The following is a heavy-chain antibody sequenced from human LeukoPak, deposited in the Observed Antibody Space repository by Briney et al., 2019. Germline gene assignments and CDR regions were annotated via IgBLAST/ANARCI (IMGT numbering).Heavy chain of an antibody. D-gene: IGHD1/OR15-1a*01. Sequence: SETLSLTCTVSGYSISSGYYWGWIRQPPGKGLEWIGSVYYSGSTYYNPSLKSRVTISIDTSNNQFSLKLSSVTAADTAVYYCAREEETKSDNTFDIWGQGTKVTVSS. CDR3: AREEETKSDNTFDI. J-gene: IGHJ3*02. CDR1: GYSISSGYY. V-gene: IGHV4-38-2*02. CDR2: VYYSGST.